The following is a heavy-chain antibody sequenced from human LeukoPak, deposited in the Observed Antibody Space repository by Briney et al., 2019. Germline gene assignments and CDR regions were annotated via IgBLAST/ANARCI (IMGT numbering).Heavy chain of an antibody. CDR1: GFTVSSSY. CDR2: IYTGGST. CDR3: ARGGVTMIVPIF. J-gene: IGHJ4*02. D-gene: IGHD3-22*01. V-gene: IGHV3-53*01. Sequence: GGSLRLSCAASGFTVSSSYMNWVRQAPGKGLEWVSVIYTGGSTYYADSVKGRFTISRDNSKNTLYLQMNSLRADDTAVYYCARGGVTMIVPIFWGQGTLVTVSS.